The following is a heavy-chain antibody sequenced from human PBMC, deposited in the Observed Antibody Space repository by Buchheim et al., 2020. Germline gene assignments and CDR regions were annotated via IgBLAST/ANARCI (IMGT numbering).Heavy chain of an antibody. CDR2: ISSSGSTI. J-gene: IGHJ6*02. V-gene: IGHV3-48*03. CDR1: GFTFSSYE. D-gene: IGHD6-6*01. Sequence: EVQLVESGGGLVQPGGSLRLSCAASGFTFSSYEMNWVRQAPGKGLEWVSYISSSGSTIYYADSVKGRLTIPSDNAKNSLYLQMNSLRAEDTAVYYCARGYSSSSFYYYGMDVWGQGTT. CDR3: ARGYSSSSFYYYGMDV.